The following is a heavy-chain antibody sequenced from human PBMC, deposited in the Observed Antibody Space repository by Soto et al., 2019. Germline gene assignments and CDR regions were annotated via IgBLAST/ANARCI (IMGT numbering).Heavy chain of an antibody. CDR3: AGTTSHYWYYMDV. D-gene: IGHD1-7*01. CDR1: GDSVSSNSAA. Sequence: QVQLQESGPGLVKPSQTLSLTCAISGDSVSSNSAAWNWIRQSPSRGLEWLGRTYYRSRWYNDYAVSERSRITVNPDTSENLFSLQLTSVTPADTAVYYCAGTTSHYWYYMDVWGKGTTVTVSS. J-gene: IGHJ6*03. V-gene: IGHV6-1*01. CDR2: TYYRSRWYN.